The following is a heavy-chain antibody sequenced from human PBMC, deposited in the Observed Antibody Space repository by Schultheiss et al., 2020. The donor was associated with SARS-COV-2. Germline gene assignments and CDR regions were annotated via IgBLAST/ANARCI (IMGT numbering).Heavy chain of an antibody. CDR1: GFTLNDYW. D-gene: IGHD3-22*01. V-gene: IGHV3-7*01. Sequence: GGSLRLSCAASGFTLNDYWMSWVRQAPGRRPEWVATIKQDGSERHYVDSVKGRFTISRDNAKNTLYLQMNSLRAEDTAVYYCASGSSGYLLWGQGTLVTVSS. CDR3: ASGSSGYLL. CDR2: IKQDGSER. J-gene: IGHJ4*02.